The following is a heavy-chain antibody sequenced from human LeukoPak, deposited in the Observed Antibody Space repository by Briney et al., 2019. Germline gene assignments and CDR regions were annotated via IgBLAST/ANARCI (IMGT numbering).Heavy chain of an antibody. D-gene: IGHD2-15*01. V-gene: IGHV4-59*01. Sequence: SETLSLTCTVSGDSITNYFWSWIRQPPGKGLKWIGYIYYTGNTNYKPSLKSRVTISVDTSTNQFSLRLRSVTAADTAVYYCARGRVAYSAYYFDYWGRGTLVTVSS. CDR1: GDSITNYF. CDR2: IYYTGNT. J-gene: IGHJ4*02. CDR3: ARGRVAYSAYYFDY.